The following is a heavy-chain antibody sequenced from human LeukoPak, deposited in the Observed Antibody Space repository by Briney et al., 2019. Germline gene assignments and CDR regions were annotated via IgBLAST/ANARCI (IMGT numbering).Heavy chain of an antibody. Sequence: GGSLRLSCAASGFTFSYAWMTWVRQAPGKGLEWVGRIKSKSDAEITDYAAPVKGRFTISRDESKNTLYLQMNSLKTEDTAVYDCATDPAYCGGDCPAYWGQGTLVTVSS. V-gene: IGHV3-15*01. J-gene: IGHJ4*02. CDR1: GFTFSYAW. CDR2: IKSKSDAEIT. CDR3: ATDPAYCGGDCPAY. D-gene: IGHD2-21*02.